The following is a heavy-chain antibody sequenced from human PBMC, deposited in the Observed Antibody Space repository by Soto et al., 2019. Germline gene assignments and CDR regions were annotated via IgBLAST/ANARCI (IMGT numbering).Heavy chain of an antibody. CDR2: IYYSGST. CDR1: GGSIRSSSYY. J-gene: IGHJ4*02. V-gene: IGHV4-39*01. CDR3: GRRGNSYGTLDY. Sequence: PSETLSLTCTVSGGSIRSSSYYWGWIRQPPGKGLEWIGSIYYSGSTYYNPSLKSRVTISVDTSKNQFSLKLSSVTAADTAVYYCGRRGNSYGTLDYWGQGTLVTVSS. D-gene: IGHD5-18*01.